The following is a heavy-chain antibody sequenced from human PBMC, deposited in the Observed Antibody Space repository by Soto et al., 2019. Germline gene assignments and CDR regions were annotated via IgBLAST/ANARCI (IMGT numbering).Heavy chain of an antibody. D-gene: IGHD6-19*01. Sequence: QVQLQESGPGLVKPSQTLSLTCAVSGGSISSGGHYWSWIRQHPGKGLEFIGYISYSGTAYYNPSFKSRLSLSIEKAENQVSLVLRSVTAADTAVYYCAAAHMGVAVTNWFDPWGHGTLVTVSS. CDR2: ISYSGTA. CDR3: AAAHMGVAVTNWFDP. V-gene: IGHV4-31*11. CDR1: GGSISSGGHY. J-gene: IGHJ5*02.